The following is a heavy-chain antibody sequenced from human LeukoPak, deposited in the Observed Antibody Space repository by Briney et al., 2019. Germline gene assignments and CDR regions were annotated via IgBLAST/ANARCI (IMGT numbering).Heavy chain of an antibody. J-gene: IGHJ4*02. CDR3: AKDQWGCSSTSCYAY. V-gene: IGHV3-30*18. CDR2: ISYDGSNK. Sequence: GGSPRLSCAASGFTFSSYGMHWVRQAPGKGLEWVAVISYDGSNKYYADSVKGRFTISRDNSKNTLYLQMNSLRAEDTAVYYCAKDQWGCSSTSCYAYWGQGTLVTVSS. D-gene: IGHD2-2*01. CDR1: GFTFSSYG.